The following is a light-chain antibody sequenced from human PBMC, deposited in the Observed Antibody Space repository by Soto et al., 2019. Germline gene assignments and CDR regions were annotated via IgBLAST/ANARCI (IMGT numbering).Light chain of an antibody. CDR3: QQFNNWHPVT. V-gene: IGKV3-15*01. CDR2: GAS. J-gene: IGKJ1*01. Sequence: DRVMAQSPDTLSASPGDRVSLSCRAGQSVGSNLVWYHQKPGQAPRLLIYGASTRATGIPARFSGSGSGTEFTLTISSLQSEDFAVYYCQQFNNWHPVTFGQGTKVDIK. CDR1: QSVGSN.